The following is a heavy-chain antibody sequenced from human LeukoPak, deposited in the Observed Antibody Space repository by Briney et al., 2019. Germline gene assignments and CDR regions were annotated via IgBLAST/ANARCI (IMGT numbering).Heavy chain of an antibody. CDR1: GYGFTSYW. D-gene: IGHD6-19*01. CDR2: IYPGDSDT. Sequence: GESLQISCKGAGYGFTSYWIGWGRRMPGKGLEWMGIIYPGDSDTRYSPSFQGQVTISADKSISTAYLQWSSLKASDTAMYYCARLSTLGYSSGWFDHWGQGTLVTVSS. V-gene: IGHV5-51*01. J-gene: IGHJ5*02. CDR3: ARLSTLGYSSGWFDH.